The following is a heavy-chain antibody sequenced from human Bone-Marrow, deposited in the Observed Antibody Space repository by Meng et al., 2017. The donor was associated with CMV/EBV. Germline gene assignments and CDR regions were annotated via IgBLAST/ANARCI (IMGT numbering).Heavy chain of an antibody. CDR1: GGSISSSSYY. Sequence: SETLSLTRTVSGGSISSSSYYWGWIRQPPGKGLEWIGSIYYSGSTYYNPSLKSRVTISVDTSKNQFSLKLSSVTAADTAVYYCARDHTIGYYYDSSGYFDYWGQGTLVTVSS. CDR2: IYYSGST. V-gene: IGHV4-39*07. CDR3: ARDHTIGYYYDSSGYFDY. D-gene: IGHD3-22*01. J-gene: IGHJ4*02.